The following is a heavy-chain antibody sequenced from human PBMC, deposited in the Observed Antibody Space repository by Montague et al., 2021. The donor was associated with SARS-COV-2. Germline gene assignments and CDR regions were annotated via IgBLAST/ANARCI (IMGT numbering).Heavy chain of an antibody. J-gene: IGHJ5*02. V-gene: IGHV4-59*01. CDR3: ARDRFIAGGRLPHGFDP. D-gene: IGHD6-13*01. Sequence: SETLSLTCSVSGGPFSGYYRSWIRQSPGKGLEWIGYIYYSGGTIYNPSLKSRVIISVDTSKSQFSLKLSSVTAADTAVYYCARDRFIAGGRLPHGFDPWGQGTLVTVPS. CDR1: GGPFSGYY. CDR2: IYYSGGT.